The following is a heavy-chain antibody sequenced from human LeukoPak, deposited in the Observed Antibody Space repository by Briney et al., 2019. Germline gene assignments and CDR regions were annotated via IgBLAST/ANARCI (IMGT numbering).Heavy chain of an antibody. D-gene: IGHD3-22*01. Sequence: GGSLRLSCAASGFTFSAFSMNWVRQAPGKGLEWVSVIYSGGSTYYADSVKGRLTISRDNSKNTLYLQMNSLRAEDTAVYYCARGSSGGAWGQGTLVTVSS. CDR2: IYSGGST. CDR3: ARGSSGGA. V-gene: IGHV3-53*01. CDR1: GFTFSAFS. J-gene: IGHJ4*02.